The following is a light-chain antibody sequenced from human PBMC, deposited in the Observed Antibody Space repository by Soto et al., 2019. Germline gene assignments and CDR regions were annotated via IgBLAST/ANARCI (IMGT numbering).Light chain of an antibody. CDR3: AAWDDSLNGPVV. CDR1: SSNIGSNT. V-gene: IGLV1-44*01. J-gene: IGLJ2*01. Sequence: QSVLTQPPSASGTPGQRVTISCSGSSSNIGSNTVNWYQQLPGTAPKLLTYSNNQRPSGVPDRFSGSKSGTSASLAISGLQSEDEADYYCAAWDDSLNGPVVFGGGTKVTVL. CDR2: SNN.